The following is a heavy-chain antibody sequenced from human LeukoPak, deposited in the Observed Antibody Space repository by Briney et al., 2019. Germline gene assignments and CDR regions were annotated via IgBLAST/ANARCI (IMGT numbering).Heavy chain of an antibody. CDR2: ISAYNGNT. D-gene: IGHD3-22*01. J-gene: IGHJ6*02. V-gene: IGHV1-18*01. CDR3: ARGHYYDSSGYYYRRNFYYYYGMDV. CDR1: GYTFTSYG. Sequence: VASVKVSCKASGYTFTSYGISWVRQAPGQGLEWMGWISAYNGNTNYAQKLQGRVTMITDTSTSTAYMELRSLRSDDTAVYYCARGHYYDSSGYYYRRNFYYYYGMDVWGQGTTVTVSS.